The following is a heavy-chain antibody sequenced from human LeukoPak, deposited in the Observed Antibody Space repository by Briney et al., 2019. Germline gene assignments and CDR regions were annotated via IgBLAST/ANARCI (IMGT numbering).Heavy chain of an antibody. J-gene: IGHJ4*02. V-gene: IGHV4-39*07. CDR2: IYYSGST. Sequence: NPSETLSLTCTVSGGSISSSSYYWGWIRQPPGKGLEWIGSIYYSGSTYYNPSLKSRVTISVDTSKNQFSLKLSSVTAADTAVYYCARARSSSFGSYYFDYWGQGTLVTVSS. CDR1: GGSISSSSYY. D-gene: IGHD6-13*01. CDR3: ARARSSSFGSYYFDY.